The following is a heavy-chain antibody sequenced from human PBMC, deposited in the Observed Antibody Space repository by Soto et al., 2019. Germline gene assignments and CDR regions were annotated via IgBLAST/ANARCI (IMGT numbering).Heavy chain of an antibody. CDR2: IYYSGST. J-gene: IGHJ5*02. D-gene: IGHD3-3*01. CDR1: GGSISISSYY. Sequence: PSETLSLTCTVSGGSISISSYYWGWIRQPPGKGLEWIGSIYYSGSTYYNPSLKSRVTISVDTSKNQFSLKLSSVTAADTAVYYCARHYDFWSGYYRYWFDPWGQGTLVTVSS. V-gene: IGHV4-39*01. CDR3: ARHYDFWSGYYRYWFDP.